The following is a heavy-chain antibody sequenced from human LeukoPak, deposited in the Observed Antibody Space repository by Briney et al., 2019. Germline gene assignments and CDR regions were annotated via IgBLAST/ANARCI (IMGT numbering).Heavy chain of an antibody. CDR2: ISSSSSTI. J-gene: IGHJ4*02. CDR3: ARPWGSSGYFVGYFDY. D-gene: IGHD3-22*01. V-gene: IGHV3-48*04. CDR1: GFTFSSYS. Sequence: HAGGSLRLSCAASGFTFSSYSMNWVRQAPGKGLEWVSYISSSSSTIYYADSVKGRFTISRDNAKNSLYLQMNSLRAEDTAVYYCARPWGSSGYFVGYFDYWGQGTLVTVSS.